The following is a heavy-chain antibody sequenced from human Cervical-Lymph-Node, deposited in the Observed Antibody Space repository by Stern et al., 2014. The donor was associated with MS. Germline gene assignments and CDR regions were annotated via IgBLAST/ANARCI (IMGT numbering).Heavy chain of an antibody. CDR1: GYTFIDYY. Sequence: QVQLVQSGAEVKKPGASVTVSCRTSGYTFIDYYIHWVRQAPGQGLEWMGIINLSDGATTYAQKFQGRVTMTRDTSTNTAYMQLGSLTSEDTAVFFCAREGADNDAFDVWGQGTTVTVSS. CDR3: AREGADNDAFDV. V-gene: IGHV1-46*03. J-gene: IGHJ3*01. D-gene: IGHD1-26*01. CDR2: INLSDGAT.